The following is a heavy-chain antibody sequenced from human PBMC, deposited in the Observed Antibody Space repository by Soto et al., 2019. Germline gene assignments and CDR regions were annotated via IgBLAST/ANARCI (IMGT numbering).Heavy chain of an antibody. D-gene: IGHD2-8*02. Sequence: GGSLRLSCTASGFSLSRYGLYWVRQAPGKGLEWVAGLWSDGIKTSYTDSVKGRFTISRDTSKNMLYLQMNSLGAEDTAVYYCARDLNYWSLLIDHWGQGTLVTV. CDR2: LWSDGIKT. CDR3: ARDLNYWSLLIDH. J-gene: IGHJ4*02. V-gene: IGHV3-33*07. CDR1: GFSLSRYG.